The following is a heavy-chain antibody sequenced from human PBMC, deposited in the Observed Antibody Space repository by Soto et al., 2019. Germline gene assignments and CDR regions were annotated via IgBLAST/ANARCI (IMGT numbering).Heavy chain of an antibody. D-gene: IGHD3-10*01. CDR3: ARAQFYSGSGNYNNLMFDA. J-gene: IGHJ5*02. Sequence: SETLSLTCAVSGGSIGGVGYSWSWIRHPPGGGLEWIGYMYHSGTFLKSPSLKTRLTMSLDMSKNQFSLTLNSMTAADTAVYYCARAQFYSGSGNYNNLMFDAWGQGIQVTVSS. CDR1: GGSIGGVGYS. CDR2: MYHSGTF. V-gene: IGHV4-30-2*01.